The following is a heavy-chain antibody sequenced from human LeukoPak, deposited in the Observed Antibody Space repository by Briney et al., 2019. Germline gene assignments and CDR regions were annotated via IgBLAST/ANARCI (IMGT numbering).Heavy chain of an antibody. J-gene: IGHJ4*02. D-gene: IGHD3-3*01. CDR1: GGTFSSYA. V-gene: IGHV1-69*05. CDR3: ARENYDFWSGYFNYFDY. Sequence: ASXKVSCKASGGTFSSYAISWVRQAPGQGLEWMGGIIPIFGTANYAQKFQGRVTITTDESTSTAYMELSSLRSEDTAVYYCARENYDFWSGYFNYFDYWGQGTLVTVSS. CDR2: IIPIFGTA.